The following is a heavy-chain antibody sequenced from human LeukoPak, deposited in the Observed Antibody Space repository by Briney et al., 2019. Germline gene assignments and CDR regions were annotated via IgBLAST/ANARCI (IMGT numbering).Heavy chain of an antibody. J-gene: IGHJ4*02. CDR3: AKDAPYTPGGDC. V-gene: IGHV3-23*01. D-gene: IGHD2-2*02. CDR2: ISGSDGST. Sequence: PGGSLRLSCAASGFTFSSYAMSWVRQAPGKGLDWVSGISGSDGSTYYADSVKGRFTISRDNSKNTLYLQMNSLRAEDTAVYYCAKDAPYTPGGDCWGQGSLVTVSS. CDR1: GFTFSSYA.